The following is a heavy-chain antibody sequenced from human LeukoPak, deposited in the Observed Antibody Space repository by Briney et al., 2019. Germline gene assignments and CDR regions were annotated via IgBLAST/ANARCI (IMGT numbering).Heavy chain of an antibody. D-gene: IGHD6-13*01. CDR3: ARPGPQYKQQLENFDY. Sequence: GGSLRLSCAASGFTFSTYWMSWVRQAPGEGLEWVAHINQDGSEKYYVDSVKGRFTISRDNAKNSLYLQMNSLRAEDTAVYYCARPGPQYKQQLENFDYWGQGTLVTVSS. J-gene: IGHJ4*02. V-gene: IGHV3-7*04. CDR2: INQDGSEK. CDR1: GFTFSTYW.